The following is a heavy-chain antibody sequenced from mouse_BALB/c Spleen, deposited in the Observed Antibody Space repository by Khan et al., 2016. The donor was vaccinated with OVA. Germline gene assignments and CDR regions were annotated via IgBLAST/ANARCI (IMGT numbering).Heavy chain of an antibody. CDR3: ASELRRYVAMDY. V-gene: IGHV3-2*02. J-gene: IGHJ4*01. Sequence: EVQLQESGPGLVKPSQSLSLTCTVTGYSITSDYAWNWIRQFPGNKLEWMGYISYSGSTTYNPSLKSRISITRDTSKDQFFLLSKSVTSEDTATYYCASELRRYVAMDYGGLGTSVTVSS. D-gene: IGHD4-1*01. CDR2: ISYSGST. CDR1: GYSITSDYA.